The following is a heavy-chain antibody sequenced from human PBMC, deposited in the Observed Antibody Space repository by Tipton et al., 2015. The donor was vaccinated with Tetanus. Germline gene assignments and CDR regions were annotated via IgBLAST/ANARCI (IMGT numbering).Heavy chain of an antibody. CDR3: AVAGLSEGLGRYFDT. J-gene: IGHJ4*02. CDR1: GGSISSFY. D-gene: IGHD6-13*01. CDR2: IYQNGDA. V-gene: IGHV4-4*09. Sequence: TLSLTCTVSGGSISSFYWYWIRQPPGKGLEWIAYIYQNGDANYNPSLQSRVTISVDTSKNQVSLRLTSMTAADTAVYYYAVAGLSEGLGRYFDTWGQGALVTLTS.